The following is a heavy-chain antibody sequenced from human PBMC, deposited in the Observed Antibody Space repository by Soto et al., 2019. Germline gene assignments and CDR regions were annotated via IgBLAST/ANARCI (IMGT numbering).Heavy chain of an antibody. J-gene: IGHJ6*03. V-gene: IGHV3-72*01. CDR3: ARGGVAGTTYYYMDV. CDR2: TRNKANSYTT. Sequence: GGSLRLSCAASGFTFSDHYMDWVRQAPGKGLEWVGRTRNKANSYTTEYAASVKGRFTISRDDSKNSLYLQMNSLKTEDTAVYYCARGGVAGTTYYYMDVWGKGTTVTVSS. D-gene: IGHD1-7*01. CDR1: GFTFSDHY.